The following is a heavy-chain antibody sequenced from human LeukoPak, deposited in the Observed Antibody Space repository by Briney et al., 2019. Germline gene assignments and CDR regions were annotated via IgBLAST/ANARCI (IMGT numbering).Heavy chain of an antibody. J-gene: IGHJ3*02. CDR2: IRPSGDNT. Sequence: PGGSLRLSCAASGFTFSSYDMTWVRQAPGRGLEWVSSIRPSGDNTYYGDSVKGRFTISRDNSKNTLYLQMNSLRAEDTAVFYCAKDRDDYVWGSYLGAFDIWGQGTMVTVSS. D-gene: IGHD3-16*01. CDR3: AKDRDDYVWGSYLGAFDI. CDR1: GFTFSSYD. V-gene: IGHV3-23*01.